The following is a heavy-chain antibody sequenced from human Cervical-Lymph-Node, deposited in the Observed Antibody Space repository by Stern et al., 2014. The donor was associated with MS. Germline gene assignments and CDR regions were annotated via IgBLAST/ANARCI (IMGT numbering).Heavy chain of an antibody. CDR1: GYIFTGYY. CDR3: ARDQRGITIFGVVTDYYYLGMDV. V-gene: IGHV1-2*02. D-gene: IGHD3-3*01. CDR2: INPKTGGT. J-gene: IGHJ6*02. Sequence: QVQLVQSGAEVKKPGASVKVSCKTSGYIFTGYYIHWVRQAPGQGIEWMAWINPKTGGTKYAQKVQGRVTMSRDTSISTAYVELSSLASDDTAVYYCARDQRGITIFGVVTDYYYLGMDVWGQGTTVTVSS.